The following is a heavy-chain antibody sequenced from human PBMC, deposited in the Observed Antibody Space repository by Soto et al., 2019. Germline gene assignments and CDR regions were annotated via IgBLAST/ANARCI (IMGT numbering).Heavy chain of an antibody. V-gene: IGHV5-10-1*01. J-gene: IGHJ6*02. CDR1: GYSFTSYW. D-gene: IGHD6-13*01. CDR3: ARSAVAGNDSYAIYI. CDR2: IDPSDSYT. Sequence: GESLKISCKGSGYSFTSYWISWVRQMPGKGLEWMGRIDPSDSYTNYSPSFQGHVTISADKSISTAYLQWSSLKASDTAMYYCARSAVAGNDSYAIYICAQGTSVPVS.